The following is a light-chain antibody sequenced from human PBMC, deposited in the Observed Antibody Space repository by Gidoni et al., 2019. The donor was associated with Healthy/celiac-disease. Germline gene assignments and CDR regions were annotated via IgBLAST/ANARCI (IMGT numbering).Light chain of an antibody. CDR2: GAS. J-gene: IGKJ4*01. CDR3: QQYNNWPPVT. CDR1: QSVNSN. Sequence: EIVMTHALPTLSVSPGERATLSCRASQSVNSNLAWYQQKPGQAPRLLIYGASARATGIPARFSGSGSGTEFTLTISSLQSEDFALYYCQQYNNWPPVTFGGGTKVEIK. V-gene: IGKV3-15*01.